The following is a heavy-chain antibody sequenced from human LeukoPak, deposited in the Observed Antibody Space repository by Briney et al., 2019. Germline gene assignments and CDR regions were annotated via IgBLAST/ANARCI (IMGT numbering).Heavy chain of an antibody. D-gene: IGHD6-19*01. Sequence: SETLSLTCTVSRDSITTRTYYWGWIRQPPGKGLEWIGSIYHSGSTYYNPSLKSRVTMSVDTFKNQFSLKLASVTAADTAVYYCARTNVAVRLLTDSWGQGTLVIVSS. CDR2: IYHSGST. CDR3: ARTNVAVRLLTDS. J-gene: IGHJ4*02. CDR1: RDSITTRTYY. V-gene: IGHV4-39*07.